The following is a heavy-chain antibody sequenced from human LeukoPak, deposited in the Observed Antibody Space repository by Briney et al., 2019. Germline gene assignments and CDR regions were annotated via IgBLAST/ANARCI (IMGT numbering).Heavy chain of an antibody. CDR2: IYYSGST. CDR3: ATSAGGAPHAFDI. J-gene: IGHJ3*02. D-gene: IGHD3-10*01. CDR1: GGSISSYY. Sequence: SETLSLTCTVSGGSISSYYWSWIRQPPGKGLEWIGYIYYSGSTNYNPSLKSRVTISVDTSKNQFSLKLSSVTAADTALYYCATSAGGAPHAFDIWGQGTMVTVSS. V-gene: IGHV4-59*01.